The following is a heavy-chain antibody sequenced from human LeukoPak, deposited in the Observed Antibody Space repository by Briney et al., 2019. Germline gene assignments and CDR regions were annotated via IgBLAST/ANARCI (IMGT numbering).Heavy chain of an antibody. CDR2: IYHSGST. D-gene: IGHD5-18*01. CDR3: ASHTAMGSLGY. V-gene: IGHV4-30-2*01. J-gene: IGHJ4*02. Sequence: SETLSLTCAVSGGSISSGGYSWSWIRQPPGKGLEWIGYIYHSGSTYYNPSLKSRVTISVDRSKNQFSLKLSSVTAADTAVYYCASHTAMGSLGYWGQGTLVTVSS. CDR1: GGSISSGGYS.